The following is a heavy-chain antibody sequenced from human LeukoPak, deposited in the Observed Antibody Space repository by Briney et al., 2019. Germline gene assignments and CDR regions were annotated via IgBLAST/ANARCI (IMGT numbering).Heavy chain of an antibody. CDR1: GGSISSYY. J-gene: IGHJ2*01. V-gene: IGHV4-4*07. CDR3: ARDSSMIGFFDL. D-gene: IGHD2-21*01. CDR2: IYTSVST. Sequence: SETLSLTCTISGGSISSYYWSWIRQPAGKGLEWIGRIYTSVSTNYNPSLKSRVTMSVDTSKDLFSLKLSSVTAADTAVYYCARDSSMIGFFDLWGRGTLVSVSS.